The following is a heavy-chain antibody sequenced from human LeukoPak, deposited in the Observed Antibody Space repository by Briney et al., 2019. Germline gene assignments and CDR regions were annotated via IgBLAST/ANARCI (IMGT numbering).Heavy chain of an antibody. CDR3: AKDAQRGFHFSNSLQN. Sequence: HPGGSLRLSCAASGFTFSHYGMHWVRQTPGAGLEWVAVIWSDGSDKYYAKSVKGRFTISRDNSKNSLFLQMNSLRAEDTAVYYCAKDAQRGFHFSNSLQNWGQGILVTVSS. V-gene: IGHV3-33*06. CDR1: GFTFSHYG. D-gene: IGHD5-24*01. CDR2: IWSDGSDK. J-gene: IGHJ1*01.